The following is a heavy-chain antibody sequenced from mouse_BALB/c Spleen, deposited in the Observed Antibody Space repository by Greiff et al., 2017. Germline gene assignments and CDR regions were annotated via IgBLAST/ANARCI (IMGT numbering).Heavy chain of an antibody. J-gene: IGHJ4*01. Sequence: EVQRVESGGGLVQPGGSRKLSCAASGFTFSSFGMHWVRQAPEKGLEWVAYISSGSSTIYYADTVKGRFTISRDNPKNTLFLQMTSLRSEDTAMYYCARSLNYCGTDYAMDYWGQGTSVTVSS. CDR2: ISSGSSTI. CDR3: ARSLNYCGTDYAMDY. CDR1: GFTFSSFG. D-gene: IGHD1-2*01. V-gene: IGHV5-17*02.